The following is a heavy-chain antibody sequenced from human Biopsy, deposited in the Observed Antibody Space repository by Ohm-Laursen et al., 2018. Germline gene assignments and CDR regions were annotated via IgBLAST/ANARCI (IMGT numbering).Heavy chain of an antibody. V-gene: IGHV1-69*04. J-gene: IGHJ6*02. D-gene: IGHD3-10*01. CDR1: GDTFTTSA. Sequence: ASVNVSCKASGDTFTTSAISWVRQVPGQGLDWMGRIIPILGTVDYGQNFQGRVTIRADTSTTFLELTSLRYDDTAVYYCASGDIGGIGLDVWGLGTTVTVSS. CDR3: ASGDIGGIGLDV. CDR2: IIPILGTV.